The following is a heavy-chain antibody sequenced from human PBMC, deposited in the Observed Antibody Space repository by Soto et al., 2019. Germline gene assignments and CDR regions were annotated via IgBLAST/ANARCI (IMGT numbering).Heavy chain of an antibody. CDR2: NYHSGTT. V-gene: IGHV4-59*01. J-gene: IGHJ4*02. CDR1: GVPISTYY. Sequence: ETLSLTCAVSGVPISTYYWSWIRQPPGKGLEWIGYNYHSGTTNYNPSLKSRVTISVDTSKNQFSLRLTSVTAADTAIYYCVREACIGYGHAIDYWGQGTLVTVSS. CDR3: VREACIGYGHAIDY. D-gene: IGHD5-12*01.